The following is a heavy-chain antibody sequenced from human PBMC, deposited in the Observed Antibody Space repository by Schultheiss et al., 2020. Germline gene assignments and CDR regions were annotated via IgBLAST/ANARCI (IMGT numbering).Heavy chain of an antibody. D-gene: IGHD1-26*01. J-gene: IGHJ4*02. CDR1: GFTFSSYS. CDR3: ARVSVKWDLSGTGSLDY. V-gene: IGHV3-21*04. CDR2: ISSSSSYI. Sequence: GESLKISCAASGFTFSSYSMNWVRQAPGKGLEWVSSISSSSSYIYYADSVKGQFTISRDNAKNSLYLQMNSLRAEDTAIYYCARVSVKWDLSGTGSLDYWGQGTLVTVSS.